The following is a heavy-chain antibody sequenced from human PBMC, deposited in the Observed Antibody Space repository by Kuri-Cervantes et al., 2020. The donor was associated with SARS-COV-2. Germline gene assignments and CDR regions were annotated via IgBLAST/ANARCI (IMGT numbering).Heavy chain of an antibody. V-gene: IGHV3-23*01. CDR3: AKAGDIVVVPAAYFDY. D-gene: IGHD2-2*01. CDR2: ISGSGGST. CDR1: GFTFSSYW. Sequence: GGSLRLSCAASGFTFSSYWMSWVRQAPGKGLEWVSAISGSGGSTYYADSVKGRFTISRDNSKNTLYLQMNSLRAEDTAVYYCAKAGDIVVVPAAYFDYWGQGTLVTVSS. J-gene: IGHJ4*02.